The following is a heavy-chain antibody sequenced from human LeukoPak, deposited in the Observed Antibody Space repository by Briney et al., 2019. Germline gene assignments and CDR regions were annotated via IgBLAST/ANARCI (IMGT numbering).Heavy chain of an antibody. D-gene: IGHD3-22*01. CDR3: ARTVYDSSGYFDY. CDR2: IYYSGST. V-gene: IGHV4-59*08. CDR1: GGSISSYY. J-gene: IGHJ4*02. Sequence: SETLSLTCTVSGGSISSYYWSWIRQPPGKGLEWIGYIYYSGSTNYNPSLKSRVTISVDTSKNQFSLKLSSVTAADTAVYYCARTVYDSSGYFDYWDQGTLVTVSS.